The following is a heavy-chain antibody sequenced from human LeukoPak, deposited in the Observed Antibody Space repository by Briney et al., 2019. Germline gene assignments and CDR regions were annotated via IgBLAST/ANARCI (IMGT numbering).Heavy chain of an antibody. CDR2: IYPRDSDT. D-gene: IGHD1-26*01. V-gene: IGHV5-51*01. CDR3: ARHRRELPFDY. Sequence: GESLKISCTGSGYSFATHWIGWVRQMPGKGLEWMGIIYPRDSDTRYSPSFQGQVTISADKSISTAYLQWSSLKASDTAMYYCARHRRELPFDYWGQGTLVTVSS. CDR1: GYSFATHW. J-gene: IGHJ4*02.